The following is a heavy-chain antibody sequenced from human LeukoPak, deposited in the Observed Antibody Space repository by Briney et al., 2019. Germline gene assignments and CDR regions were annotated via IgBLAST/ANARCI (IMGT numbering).Heavy chain of an antibody. CDR1: GGSFSGYY. CDR2: ISHSGST. D-gene: IGHD3-10*01. Sequence: SETLSLTCAVYGGSFSGYYWSWIRQPPGKGLEWIGEISHSGSTNYNPSLKSRVTISVDTSKNQFSLKLSSVTAADTAVYYCARGRLLWFGELLYDYWGQGTLVTVSS. CDR3: ARGRLLWFGELLYDY. J-gene: IGHJ4*02. V-gene: IGHV4-34*01.